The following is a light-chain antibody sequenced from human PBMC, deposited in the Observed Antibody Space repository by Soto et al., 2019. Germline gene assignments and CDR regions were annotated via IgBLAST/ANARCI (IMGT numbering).Light chain of an antibody. V-gene: IGKV3-15*01. Sequence: DIVLRQSRAPLSVSRGEKATLSCGASQSVNQKLGWYQQNHGQAPRLVIYVASYRATGIPARFSGSGYGTEYNLTISNLQAEDFAVYYCQQFNSWPHTFGQGTRLEIK. J-gene: IGKJ5*01. CDR2: VAS. CDR1: QSVNQK. CDR3: QQFNSWPHT.